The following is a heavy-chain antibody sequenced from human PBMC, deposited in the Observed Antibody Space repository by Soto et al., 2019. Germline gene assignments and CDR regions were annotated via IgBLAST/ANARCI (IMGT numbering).Heavy chain of an antibody. D-gene: IGHD2-8*02. CDR2: IGRGGVTT. V-gene: IGHV3-23*01. CDR1: GFTFSDHA. Sequence: EVQLLESGGGLVQPGGSLRLLCVASGFTFSDHAMNLVRQAPGKGLEWVSIIGRGGVTTGYADYVKGRFTVSRDNSRNTLYLQMSSLRADYTATYYCAKHHCSGDACRPSHFDSGGQGTLVTVSS. J-gene: IGHJ4*02. CDR3: AKHHCSGDACRPSHFDS.